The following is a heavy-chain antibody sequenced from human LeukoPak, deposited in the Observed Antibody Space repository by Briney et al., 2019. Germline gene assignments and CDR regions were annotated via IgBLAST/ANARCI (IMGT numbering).Heavy chain of an antibody. D-gene: IGHD6-6*01. CDR3: ARAEYSTSAAYFDY. Sequence: GASVKVSCKASGYTLTSYDINWVRQATGQGLEWMGWMNPNSGNTGYAQKFQGRVTMTRNTSISTAYMELSSLRSDDTAVYYCARAEYSTSAAYFDYWGQGTLVTVSS. J-gene: IGHJ4*02. CDR2: MNPNSGNT. CDR1: GYTLTSYD. V-gene: IGHV1-8*01.